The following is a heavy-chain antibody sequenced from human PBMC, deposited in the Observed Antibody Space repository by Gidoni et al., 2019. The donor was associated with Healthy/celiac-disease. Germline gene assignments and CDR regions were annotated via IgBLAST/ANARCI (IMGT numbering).Heavy chain of an antibody. CDR2: ISWNSGSI. D-gene: IGHD4-17*01. Sequence: EVQLVESGGGLVLPGRSLRFSCAASGFSLDDYAMHGVRQAPGKGLEWVSGISWNSGSIGYADSVKGRFTISRDNAKNSLYLQMNSLSAEDTALYYCAKGYYGGNSGFFDYWGQGTLVTVSS. CDR3: AKGYYGGNSGFFDY. V-gene: IGHV3-9*01. CDR1: GFSLDDYA. J-gene: IGHJ4*02.